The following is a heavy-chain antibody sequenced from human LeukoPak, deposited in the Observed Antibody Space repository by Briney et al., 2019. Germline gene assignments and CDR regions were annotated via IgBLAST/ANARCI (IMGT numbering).Heavy chain of an antibody. CDR3: ARDDYGDYGLLDY. CDR2: ISYDGRKK. V-gene: IGHV3-30*04. J-gene: IGHJ4*02. Sequence: GGSLRLSCAASGFTFTNYAIHWVRQAPGKGLEWVAVISYDGRKKHYTESVLGRFTISRDNSKNTLYLQMNGLTLEDSAVYYCARDDYGDYGLLDYWGQGTLVTVPS. D-gene: IGHD4-17*01. CDR1: GFTFTNYA.